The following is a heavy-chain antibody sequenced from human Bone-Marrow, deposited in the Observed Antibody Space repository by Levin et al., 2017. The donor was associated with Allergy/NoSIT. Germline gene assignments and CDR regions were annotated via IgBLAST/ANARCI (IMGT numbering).Heavy chain of an antibody. Sequence: LRLSCTVSGGSISINSRNNYWNWIRQPAGKGLEWIGRIYGSGSTNYNPSLKSRVIISVDTSKNQFSLKMSSVTAADTAVYYCARGSGSYDTNNWFDAWGQGTLVTVSS. J-gene: IGHJ5*02. CDR2: IYGSGST. CDR3: ARGSGSYDTNNWFDA. D-gene: IGHD3-10*01. CDR1: GGSISINSRNNY. V-gene: IGHV4-61*02.